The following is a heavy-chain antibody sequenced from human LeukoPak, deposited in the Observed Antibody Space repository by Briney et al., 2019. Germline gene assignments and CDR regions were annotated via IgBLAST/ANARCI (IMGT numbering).Heavy chain of an antibody. CDR2: ISYDGTNE. D-gene: IGHD6-19*01. CDR3: ARDMGYSIAVAGKGFDY. J-gene: IGHJ4*02. V-gene: IGHV3-30-3*01. Sequence: GRSLRLSCAASGFTFRSYAMHWVRQAPGKGLEWVTVISYDGTNEYYADSVKGRFTISRDNSKNTFYLQMNSLRAEDTAVYYCARDMGYSIAVAGKGFDYWGQGILVTVSS. CDR1: GFTFRSYA.